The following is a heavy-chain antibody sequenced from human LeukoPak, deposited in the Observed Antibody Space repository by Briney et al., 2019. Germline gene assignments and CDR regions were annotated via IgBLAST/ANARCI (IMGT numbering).Heavy chain of an antibody. CDR3: AKMTGLKLTNYGMDV. J-gene: IGHJ6*02. D-gene: IGHD3-9*01. Sequence: GGPLRLSCAASGFPFSTFAMSWVRQAPGKGLEWVSAISGGIVTTYYADPVKGRFTISRDNSKHTLDLQMDSLRVEDTAVYYCAKMTGLKLTNYGMDVWGQGTTVTVSS. CDR2: ISGGIVTT. V-gene: IGHV3-23*01. CDR1: GFPFSTFA.